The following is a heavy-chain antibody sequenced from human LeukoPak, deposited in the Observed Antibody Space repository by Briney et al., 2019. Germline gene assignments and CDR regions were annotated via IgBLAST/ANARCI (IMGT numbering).Heavy chain of an antibody. J-gene: IGHJ4*02. CDR2: INPNSGGT. CDR1: GCTFTDYY. CDR3: ANLRPFGC. Sequence: ASVKVSCKASGCTFTDYYMHWVRQAPGQGLEWMGWINPNSGGTKYAQNFQGRVTMTRDTSISTAYMELSRLRSDDTAVYYCANLRPFGCWGQGTLVTVSS. D-gene: IGHD6-6*01. V-gene: IGHV1-2*02.